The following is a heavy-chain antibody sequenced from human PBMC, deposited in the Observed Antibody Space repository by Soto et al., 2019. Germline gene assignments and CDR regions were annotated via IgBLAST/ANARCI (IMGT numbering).Heavy chain of an antibody. D-gene: IGHD2-21*02. V-gene: IGHV3-53*01. J-gene: IGHJ4*01. CDR2: IYSGGST. CDR1: GFTVSRNY. CDR3: ASSAYCGGDCSSATTSDY. Sequence: LKLSGAASGFTVSRNYMSWFRQAPLKGLEWVSVIYSGGSTYYADSVKGRFTISRDNSKNTLYLQMNSLRAEDTAVYYCASSAYCGGDCSSATTSDYWGHGTLVTVSS.